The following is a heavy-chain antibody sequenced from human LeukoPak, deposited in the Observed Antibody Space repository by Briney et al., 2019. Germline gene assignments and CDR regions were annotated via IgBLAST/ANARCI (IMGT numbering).Heavy chain of an antibody. V-gene: IGHV3-48*03. Sequence: GGSLRLSCAASGFTFSSYEMNWVRQAPGKGLEGVSYISSSGSTIYYADSVKGRFTISRDNAKNSLYLQMNSLRAEDTAVYYCAREIYGDYSQGFDYWGQGTLVTVSS. CDR3: AREIYGDYSQGFDY. D-gene: IGHD4-17*01. J-gene: IGHJ4*02. CDR2: ISSSGSTI. CDR1: GFTFSSYE.